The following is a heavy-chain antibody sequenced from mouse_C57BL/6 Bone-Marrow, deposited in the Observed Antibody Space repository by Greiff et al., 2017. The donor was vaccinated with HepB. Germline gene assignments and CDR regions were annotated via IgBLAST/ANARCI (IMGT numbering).Heavy chain of an antibody. CDR2: IDPETGGT. CDR1: GYTFTDYE. CDR3: TRNWYYFDY. Sequence: VQLQQSGAELVRPGASVTLSCKASGYTFTDYEMHWVKQTPVHGLEWIGAIDPETGGTAYNQKFKGKAILTADKSSSTAYMELRSLTSKDSAVYYCTRNWYYFDYWGQGTTLTVSS. J-gene: IGHJ2*01. D-gene: IGHD4-1*01. V-gene: IGHV1-15*01.